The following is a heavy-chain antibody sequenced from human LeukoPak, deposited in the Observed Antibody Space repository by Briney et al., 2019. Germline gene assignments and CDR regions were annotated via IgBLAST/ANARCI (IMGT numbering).Heavy chain of an antibody. D-gene: IGHD2-2*01. CDR2: INPNSGGT. J-gene: IGHJ4*02. CDR1: GYTFTSYY. Sequence: ASVKVSCKASGYTFTSYYMHRVRQAPGQGLEWMGWINPNSGGTNYQGRVTMTRDTSISTAYMELSRLRSDDTAVYYCARDTARVPTDYWGQGTLVTVSS. V-gene: IGHV1-2*02. CDR3: ARDTARVPTDY.